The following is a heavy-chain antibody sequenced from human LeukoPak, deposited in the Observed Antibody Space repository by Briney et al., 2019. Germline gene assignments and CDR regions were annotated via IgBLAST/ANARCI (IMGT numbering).Heavy chain of an antibody. Sequence: GGSLRLPCAASGFTFSHYGMHWVRQAPGKGLEWVAFIRYDGGDESYTDSVMGRFTISRDNSKNSLYLQMNSLRPEDTAVYYCAKEGGGWNDYYYYYYMDVWGKGTTVTVSS. CDR1: GFTFSHYG. CDR3: AKEGGGWNDYYYYYYMDV. CDR2: IRYDGGDE. J-gene: IGHJ6*03. V-gene: IGHV3-30*02. D-gene: IGHD1-1*01.